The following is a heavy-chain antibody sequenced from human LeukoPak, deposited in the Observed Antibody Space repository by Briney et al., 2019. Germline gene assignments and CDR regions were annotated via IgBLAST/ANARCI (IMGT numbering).Heavy chain of an antibody. J-gene: IGHJ4*02. Sequence: RASLTISCKDSVYRFTTYWMSWVRQMPWKCMEWMGRIDPSDSYTNYSPSFQGHVTISADRSISTAYLQWSSLQASDTAIYYCARHSESYASSDYWGQGTLVTVSS. CDR2: IDPSDSYT. CDR3: ARHSESYASSDY. D-gene: IGHD3-16*01. V-gene: IGHV5-10-1*01. CDR1: VYRFTTYW.